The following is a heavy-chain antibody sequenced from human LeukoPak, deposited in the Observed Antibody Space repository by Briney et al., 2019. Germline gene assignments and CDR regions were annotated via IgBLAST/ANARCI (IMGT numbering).Heavy chain of an antibody. CDR1: GFTVSSNY. Sequence: GGSLRLSCAASGFTVSSNYMSWVRQAPGKGLEWVSAISSTDAGTYHADSVRGRFTISRDSSKNTLYLQMNSLRAEDTAVYYCARSHSGSYLASFDYWGQGTLVTVSS. CDR2: ISSTDAGT. J-gene: IGHJ4*02. CDR3: ARSHSGSYLASFDY. D-gene: IGHD1-26*01. V-gene: IGHV3-66*03.